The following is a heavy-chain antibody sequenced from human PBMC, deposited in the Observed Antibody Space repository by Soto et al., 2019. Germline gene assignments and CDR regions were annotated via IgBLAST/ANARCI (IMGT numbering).Heavy chain of an antibody. J-gene: IGHJ4*02. CDR3: AKDRECSSTSCLHSGYDYFDY. Sequence: HPGGSLRLSCAASGFNFTEAWMNWVRQAPEKGLEWVSAISGSGGSTYYADSVKGRFTISRDNSKNTLYLQMNSLRAEDTAVYYCAKDRECSSTSCLHSGYDYFDYWGQGTLVTVSS. V-gene: IGHV3-23*01. D-gene: IGHD5-12*01. CDR1: GFNFTEAW. CDR2: ISGSGGST.